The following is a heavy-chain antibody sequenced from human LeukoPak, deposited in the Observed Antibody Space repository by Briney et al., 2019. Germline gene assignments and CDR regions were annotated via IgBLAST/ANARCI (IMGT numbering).Heavy chain of an antibody. CDR1: GFTFSSYA. CDR2: ISYDGSNK. Sequence: PGRSLRLSCAAPGFTFSSYAMHWVRQAPGKGLEWVAVISYDGSNKYYADSVKGRFTISRDNSKNTLYLQMNSLRAEDTAVYYCARDFSEYYDSSGYLGYWGQGTLVTVSS. CDR3: ARDFSEYYDSSGYLGY. V-gene: IGHV3-30*04. J-gene: IGHJ4*02. D-gene: IGHD3-22*01.